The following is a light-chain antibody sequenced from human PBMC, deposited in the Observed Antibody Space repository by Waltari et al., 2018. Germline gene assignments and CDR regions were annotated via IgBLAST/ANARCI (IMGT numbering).Light chain of an antibody. CDR1: QSIGTH. Sequence: EILMTQSPATLSLSPGERATLSCRASQSIGTHLARYQQKLGPAPRPLMFAASTRAPGIPARFSGSGSGTDFTLTISGLQSEDFALYYCQQYDDWPPWTFGQGTKVEIK. J-gene: IGKJ1*01. CDR3: QQYDDWPPWT. V-gene: IGKV3-15*01. CDR2: AAS.